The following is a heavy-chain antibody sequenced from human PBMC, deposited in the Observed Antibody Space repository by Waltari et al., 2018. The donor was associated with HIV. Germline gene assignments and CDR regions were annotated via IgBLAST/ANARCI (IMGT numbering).Heavy chain of an antibody. CDR2: IKQDGSEK. V-gene: IGHV3-7*01. CDR3: ARDYYDTGNLDH. CDR1: GFRFARCW. Sequence: EVQLVESGGGWVQLGGSLRPSCAASGFRFARCWMSWVRKAPGKGPEWVPNIKQDGSEKYYVDSVKGRFTISRDNAKNSLFLQMNSLRAEDTAIYYCARDYYDTGNLDHWGQGTLVTVSS. J-gene: IGHJ4*02. D-gene: IGHD3-22*01.